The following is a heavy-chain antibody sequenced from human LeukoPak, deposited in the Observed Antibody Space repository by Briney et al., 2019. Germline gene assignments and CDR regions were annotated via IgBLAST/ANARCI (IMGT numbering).Heavy chain of an antibody. CDR2: ISGSGGST. V-gene: IGHV3-23*01. Sequence: QPGRSLRLSCVGSGFTFSNYGMPWVRQAPGKGLEWVSAISGSGGSTYYADSVKGRFTISRDNSKNTLYLQMNSLRAEDTAVYYCAKDTYGDPTYFDYWGQGTLVTVSS. J-gene: IGHJ4*02. CDR1: GFTFSNYG. CDR3: AKDTYGDPTYFDY. D-gene: IGHD4-17*01.